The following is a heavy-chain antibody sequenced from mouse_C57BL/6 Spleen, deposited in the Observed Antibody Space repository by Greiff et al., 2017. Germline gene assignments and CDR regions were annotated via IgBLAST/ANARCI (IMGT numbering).Heavy chain of an antibody. V-gene: IGHV2-6*01. CDR2: IWGVGST. CDR1: GFSLTSYG. Sequence: QVQLKASGPGLVAPSQSLSITCTVSGFSLTSYGVDWVRQSPGKGLEWLGVIWGVGSTNYNSALTSRLSISKDYSKSQVFLKMNSLQTDDTAMYYCARSVPGPLYAMDYWGQGTSVTVSS. J-gene: IGHJ4*01. CDR3: ARSVPGPLYAMDY.